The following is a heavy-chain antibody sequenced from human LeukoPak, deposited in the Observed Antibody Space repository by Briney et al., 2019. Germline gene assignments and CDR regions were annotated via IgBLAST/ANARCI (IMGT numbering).Heavy chain of an antibody. V-gene: IGHV3-21*01. CDR1: GFTFSSYS. J-gene: IGHJ4*02. CDR2: ISSSSSYI. CDR3: ARDRGYDFWSGYLDY. Sequence: KPGGSLRLSRAASGFTFSSYSMNWVRQAPGKGLEWVSSISSSSSYIYYADSVKGRFTISRDNAKNSLYLQMNSLRAEDTAVYYCARDRGYDFWSGYLDYWGQGTLVTVSS. D-gene: IGHD3-3*01.